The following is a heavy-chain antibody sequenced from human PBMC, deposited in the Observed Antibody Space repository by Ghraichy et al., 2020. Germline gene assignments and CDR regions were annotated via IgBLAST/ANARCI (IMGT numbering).Heavy chain of an antibody. J-gene: IGHJ5*02. D-gene: IGHD3-3*01. V-gene: IGHV3-11*01. CDR2: ISSSGSTI. CDR3: ARDGRFPYYDFWSGYQNWFDP. CDR1: GFTFSDYY. Sequence: GESLNISCAASGFTFSDYYMSWIRQAPGKGLEWVSYISSSGSTIYYADSVKGRFTISRDNAKNSLYLQMNSLRAEDTAVYYCARDGRFPYYDFWSGYQNWFDPWGQGTLVTVSS.